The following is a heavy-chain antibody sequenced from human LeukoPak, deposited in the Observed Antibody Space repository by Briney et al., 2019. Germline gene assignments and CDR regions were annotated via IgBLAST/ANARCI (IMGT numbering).Heavy chain of an antibody. V-gene: IGHV1-2*02. Sequence: ASVKVSCKASGYTFTSYYMHWVRQAPGQGLEWMGWINPNSGGTNYAQKFQGRVTMTRDTSIGTAYMELSRLRSDDTAVYYCARDMGYGDYGVDYWGQGTLVTVSS. J-gene: IGHJ4*02. CDR3: ARDMGYGDYGVDY. D-gene: IGHD4-17*01. CDR1: GYTFTSYY. CDR2: INPNSGGT.